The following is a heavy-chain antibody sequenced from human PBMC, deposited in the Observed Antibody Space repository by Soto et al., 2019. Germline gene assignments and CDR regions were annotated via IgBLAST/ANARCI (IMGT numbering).Heavy chain of an antibody. Sequence: EVQLVESGGDSVEPGGSLRLSCAASGFPFSSYWMHWVRHTPGKGLAWVSRISGDGTTIYYADSVTGRFTVSRDNAKNTLSLQMSGLGAEDTSVYYCAREYYGLLTGYYNDHWGQGTLVSVSS. D-gene: IGHD3-9*01. CDR3: AREYYGLLTGYYNDH. CDR1: GFPFSSYW. V-gene: IGHV3-74*01. CDR2: ISGDGTTI. J-gene: IGHJ4*02.